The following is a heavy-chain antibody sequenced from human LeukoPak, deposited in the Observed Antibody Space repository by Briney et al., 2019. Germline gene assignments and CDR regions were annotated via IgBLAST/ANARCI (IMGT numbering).Heavy chain of an antibody. J-gene: IGHJ5*01. Sequence: PSETLSLTCTVSGGSIRSYYRNWIRQPPGKGLEWIGYIYYSGSTNYNPSLKGRVTISVDMSKNQFSLKLTSVTAADTAVYYCARDYAGSSSWNWFDPWGQGTLVTVSS. CDR3: ARDYAGSSSWNWFDP. CDR2: IYYSGST. CDR1: GGSIRSYY. D-gene: IGHD6-13*01. V-gene: IGHV4-59*01.